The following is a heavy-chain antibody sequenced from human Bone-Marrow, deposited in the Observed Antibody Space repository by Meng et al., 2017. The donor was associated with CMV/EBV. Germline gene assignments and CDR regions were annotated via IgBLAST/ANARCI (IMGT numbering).Heavy chain of an antibody. Sequence: GGSLRLSCAASGFTFSSYSMNWVRQAPGKGLEWVSSISSSSSYIYYADSVKGRFTISRDNAKNSLYLQMNSLRAEDTAVYYCAGDRPHYDFWSGYSFGDYWGQGTLVTVSS. CDR3: AGDRPHYDFWSGYSFGDY. J-gene: IGHJ4*02. CDR2: ISSSSSYI. V-gene: IGHV3-21*01. D-gene: IGHD3-3*01. CDR1: GFTFSSYS.